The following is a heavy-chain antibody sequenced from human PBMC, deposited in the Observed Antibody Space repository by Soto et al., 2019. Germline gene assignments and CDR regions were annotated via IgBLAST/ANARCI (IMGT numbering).Heavy chain of an antibody. CDR3: ARKIEYSSPGQYYYYGMDV. CDR2: IYYSGST. CDR1: GGSFSGYY. D-gene: IGHD6-6*01. J-gene: IGHJ6*02. V-gene: IGHV4-34*01. Sequence: SATLSLTCAVYGGSFSGYYWSWIRQPPGKGLEWIGEIYYSGSTNYNPSLKSRVTISVDTSKNQFSLKLSSVTAADTAVYYCARKIEYSSPGQYYYYGMDVWGQGTTVTVSS.